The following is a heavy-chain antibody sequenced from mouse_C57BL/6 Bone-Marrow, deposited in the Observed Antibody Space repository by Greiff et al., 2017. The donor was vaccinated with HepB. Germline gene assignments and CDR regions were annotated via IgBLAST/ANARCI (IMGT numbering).Heavy chain of an antibody. Sequence: LVESGPELVKPGASVKLSCKASGYTFTSYDINWVKQRPGQGLEWIGWIYPRDGSTKYNEKFKGKATLTVDTSSSTAYMELHSLTSEDSAVYFCASHDYDGKGLFAYWGQGTLVTVSA. J-gene: IGHJ3*01. CDR3: ASHDYDGKGLFAY. CDR2: IYPRDGST. V-gene: IGHV1-85*01. D-gene: IGHD2-4*01. CDR1: GYTFTSYD.